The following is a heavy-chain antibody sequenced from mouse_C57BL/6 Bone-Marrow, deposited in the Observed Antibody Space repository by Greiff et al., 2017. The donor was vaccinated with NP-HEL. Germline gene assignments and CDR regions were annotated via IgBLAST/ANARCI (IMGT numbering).Heavy chain of an antibody. V-gene: IGHV14-4*01. J-gene: IGHJ4*01. CDR3: TTGGVWPLYAMDY. Sequence: EVQLQESGAELVRPGASVKLSCTASGFNIKDDYMHWVKQRPEQGLEWIGWIDPENGDTEYASQFQGKATITADTSSNTAYLQLSSLTSEDTAVYYCTTGGVWPLYAMDYWGQGTSVTVSS. CDR1: GFNIKDDY. CDR2: IDPENGDT. D-gene: IGHD2-10*02.